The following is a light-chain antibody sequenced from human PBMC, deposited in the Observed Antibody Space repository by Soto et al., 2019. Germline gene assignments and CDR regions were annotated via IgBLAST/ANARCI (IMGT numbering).Light chain of an antibody. Sequence: QSVLTQPPSASGSPGQSVTISCTGTSSDIGAYIYVSWYQQHPGKAPKLMISEVSRRPSGFPERFSGSKSGNTASLTVSGLQADDEAHYYCRSYAGSNNFVFGTGTKLTVL. CDR3: RSYAGSNNFV. CDR2: EVS. V-gene: IGLV2-8*01. CDR1: SSDIGAYIY. J-gene: IGLJ1*01.